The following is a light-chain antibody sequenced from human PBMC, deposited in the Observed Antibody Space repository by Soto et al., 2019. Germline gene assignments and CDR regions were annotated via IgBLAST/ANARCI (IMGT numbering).Light chain of an antibody. V-gene: IGKV3-20*01. CDR1: QSVISNY. CDR3: QQYGSSSIT. J-gene: IGKJ5*01. CDR2: GAS. Sequence: EIVLTQSPGTLSLSPGERATLSCGASQSVISNYLAWYQQKPGQAPRLLIYGASSRATGIPDRFSGSGSGTDFTLTISRLEPEDFAVYYCQQYGSSSITFGQGTRLE.